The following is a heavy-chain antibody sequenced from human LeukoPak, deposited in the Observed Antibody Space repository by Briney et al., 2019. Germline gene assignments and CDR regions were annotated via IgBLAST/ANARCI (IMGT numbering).Heavy chain of an antibody. CDR2: ISYDGNSK. D-gene: IGHD6-13*01. CDR1: GFTFSSYA. J-gene: IGHJ4*02. CDR3: AGYTTSRTKKYYFDY. V-gene: IGHV3-30-3*01. Sequence: GGSLRLSCAASGFTFSSYAMHWVRQAPGKGLEWVAVISYDGNSKYYADSVKGRSTISRDNSKNTLFLQLNSLRAEDTAVYYCAGYTTSRTKKYYFDYWGQGTLVTVSS.